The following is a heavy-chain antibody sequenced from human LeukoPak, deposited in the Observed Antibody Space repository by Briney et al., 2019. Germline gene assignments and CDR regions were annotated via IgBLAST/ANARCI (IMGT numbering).Heavy chain of an antibody. V-gene: IGHV4-59*01. J-gene: IGHJ6*02. Sequence: SETLSLTCTVSGGSISSYYWSWIRQPPGKGLEWIGYIYYSGSPNYNPSLKSRVTISVDTSKNQFSLKLSSVTAADTAVYYCAKSAVTASHYVVPDYYYYYGMDVWGQGTTVTVSS. CDR2: IYYSGSP. D-gene: IGHD4-4*01. CDR1: GGSISSYY. CDR3: AKSAVTASHYVVPDYYYYYGMDV.